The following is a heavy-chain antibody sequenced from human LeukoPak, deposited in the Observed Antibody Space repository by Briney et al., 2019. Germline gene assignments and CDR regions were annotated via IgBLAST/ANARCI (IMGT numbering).Heavy chain of an antibody. D-gene: IGHD3-3*01. CDR2: INHSGST. Sequence: SETLSLTCTVSGGSVSSGSYYWSWIRQPPGKGLEWIGEINHSGSTNYNPSLKSRVTIPVDTSKNQFSLKLSSVTAADTAVYYCARGRYDFWSGYYPYYFDYWGQGTLVTVSS. J-gene: IGHJ4*02. CDR1: GGSVSSGSYY. V-gene: IGHV4-39*07. CDR3: ARGRYDFWSGYYPYYFDY.